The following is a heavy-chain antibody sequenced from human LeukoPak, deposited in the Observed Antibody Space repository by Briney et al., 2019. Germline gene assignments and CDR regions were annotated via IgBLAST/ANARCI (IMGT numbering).Heavy chain of an antibody. J-gene: IGHJ5*02. CDR1: GYSFTSYW. D-gene: IGHD3-10*01. CDR3: ARHELLWFGELFSGWFDP. Sequence: GESLKISCKCSGYSFTSYWIGWVRQMPGKGLERMGIIYPGDSDTRYSPSFQGQVTISADKSISTAYLQWSSLKASDTAMYYCARHELLWFGELFSGWFDPWGQGTLVTVSS. V-gene: IGHV5-51*01. CDR2: IYPGDSDT.